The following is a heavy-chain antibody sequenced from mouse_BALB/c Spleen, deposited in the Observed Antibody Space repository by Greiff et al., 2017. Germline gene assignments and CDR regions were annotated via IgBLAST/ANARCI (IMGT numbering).Heavy chain of an antibody. J-gene: IGHJ1*01. D-gene: IGHD1-1*01. Sequence: EVQLQQSGAELVKPGASVKLSCTASGFNIKDTYMHWVKQRPEQGLEWIGRIDPANGNTKYDPKFQGKATITADTSSNTAYLQLSSLTSEDTAVYYCARGYYGYRYFDVWGAGTTVTVSS. CDR3: ARGYYGYRYFDV. CDR1: GFNIKDTY. V-gene: IGHV14-3*02. CDR2: IDPANGNT.